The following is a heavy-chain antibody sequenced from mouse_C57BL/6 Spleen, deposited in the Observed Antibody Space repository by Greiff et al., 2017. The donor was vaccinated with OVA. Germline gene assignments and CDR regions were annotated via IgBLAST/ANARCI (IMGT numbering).Heavy chain of an antibody. CDR1: GYAFSSSW. CDR2: IYPGDGDT. V-gene: IGHV1-82*01. CDR3: ARGTTVAYYFDY. D-gene: IGHD1-1*01. Sequence: VQLQQSGPELVKPGASVKISCKASGYAFSSSWMNWVKQRPGKGLEWIGRIYPGDGDTNYNGKFKGKATLTADKSSSTAYMQLSSLTSEDSAVYFCARGTTVAYYFDYWGQGTTLTVSS. J-gene: IGHJ2*01.